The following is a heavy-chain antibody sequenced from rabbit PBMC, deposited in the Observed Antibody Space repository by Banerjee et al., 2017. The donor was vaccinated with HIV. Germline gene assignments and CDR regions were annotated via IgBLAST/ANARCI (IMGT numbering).Heavy chain of an antibody. CDR3: ARSFDTYGYAAYSYTARLKL. V-gene: IGHV1S47*01. J-gene: IGHJ4*01. Sequence: QEQLVESGGGLVTLGGSLKLSCKASGFDLSRYGISWVRQAPGKWLEWIAYIYPDYDSTDYASWVNGRFTISLDNAQNTVFLQMTSLTAADTATYFCARSFDTYGYAAYSYTARLKLWGPGTLVTVS. CDR2: IYPDYDST. CDR1: GFDLSRYG. D-gene: IGHD6-1*01.